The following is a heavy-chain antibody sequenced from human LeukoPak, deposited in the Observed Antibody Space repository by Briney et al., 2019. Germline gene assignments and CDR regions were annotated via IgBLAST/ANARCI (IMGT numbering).Heavy chain of an antibody. V-gene: IGHV4-39*01. Sequence: SETLSLTCTVSSGSISSSTYYWGWIRQPPEKRLEWIGTVYYSGSTYYNPSLKSRVTISVDTSKNQFSLKLSSVTAADTAVYYCASGSLWFGELLTSHYFDYWGQGTLVTVSS. D-gene: IGHD3-10*01. CDR1: SGSISSSTYY. J-gene: IGHJ4*02. CDR3: ASGSLWFGELLTSHYFDY. CDR2: VYYSGST.